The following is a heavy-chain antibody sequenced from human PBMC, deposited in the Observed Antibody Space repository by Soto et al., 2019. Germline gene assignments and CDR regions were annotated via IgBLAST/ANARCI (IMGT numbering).Heavy chain of an antibody. CDR3: ARATTVTTGYYYYGMDV. D-gene: IGHD4-17*01. V-gene: IGHV1-69*06. J-gene: IGHJ6*02. CDR2: IIPIFGTA. Sequence: QVQLVQSGAEVKKPGSSVKVSCKASGGTFSSYAISWVRQAPGQGLEWMGGIIPIFGTANYAKKFQGRVTITADKSTSTTYMELSSLRSEDTAVYYCARATTVTTGYYYYGMDVWGQGTTVTVSS. CDR1: GGTFSSYA.